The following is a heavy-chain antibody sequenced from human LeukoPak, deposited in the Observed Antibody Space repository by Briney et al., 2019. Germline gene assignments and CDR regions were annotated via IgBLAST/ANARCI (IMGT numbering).Heavy chain of an antibody. J-gene: IGHJ4*02. V-gene: IGHV5-51*01. CDR2: IYPGDSDT. Sequence: GESLKISCKGSGYSFTNYCSVWVRQMPGKGLEWMWIIYPGDSDTTYSPSFQGQVTSSADKSISTAYLQWSSLKASDTAMYYCARSMDSSGYYSYYFDYWGQGTLVTVSS. D-gene: IGHD3-22*01. CDR3: ARSMDSSGYYSYYFDY. CDR1: GYSFTNYC.